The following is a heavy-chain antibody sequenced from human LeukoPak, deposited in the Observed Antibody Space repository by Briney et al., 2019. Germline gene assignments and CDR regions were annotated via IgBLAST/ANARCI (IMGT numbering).Heavy chain of an antibody. CDR3: AKDRVGTTMPYYFDY. CDR1: GFTFSSYA. D-gene: IGHD1-1*01. J-gene: IGHJ4*02. CDR2: ISGSGGST. V-gene: IGHV3-23*01. Sequence: EGSLRLSCAASGFTFSSYAMSWVRQAPGKGLEWVSAISGSGGSTYYADSVKGRFTISRDNSKNTLYLQMNSLRAEDTAVYYCAKDRVGTTMPYYFDYWGQGTLVTVSS.